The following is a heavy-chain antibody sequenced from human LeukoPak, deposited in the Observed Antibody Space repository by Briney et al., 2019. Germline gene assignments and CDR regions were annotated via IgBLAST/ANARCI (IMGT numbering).Heavy chain of an antibody. Sequence: GGSLRLSCAASGFTFSSYALSWVRQAPGKGLEWVSVISGSGDNTYHADSVKGRFTVSRDNSKNTLYLQMNSLRVEDTAVYYCAKDGFRADCSGGSCYPTDYWGQGTLVTVSS. D-gene: IGHD2-15*01. CDR2: ISGSGDNT. CDR3: AKDGFRADCSGGSCYPTDY. V-gene: IGHV3-23*01. CDR1: GFTFSSYA. J-gene: IGHJ4*02.